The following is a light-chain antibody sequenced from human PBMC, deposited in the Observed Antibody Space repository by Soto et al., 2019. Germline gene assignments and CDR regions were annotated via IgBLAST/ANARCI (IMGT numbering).Light chain of an antibody. CDR1: QSVSSN. V-gene: IGKV3-15*01. CDR3: QQYNNWPPWT. CDR2: GAS. Sequence: EIVMTQSPATLSVSPGERVTLSCRASQSVSSNLAWYQQKPGQAPRLLIYGASTRATGIPARFSGSGSGTELTLTISSLQSEDCAVYYCQQYNNWPPWTFGQGTKVEI. J-gene: IGKJ1*01.